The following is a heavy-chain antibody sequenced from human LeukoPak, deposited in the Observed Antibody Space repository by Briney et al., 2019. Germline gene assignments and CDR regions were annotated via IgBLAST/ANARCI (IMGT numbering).Heavy chain of an antibody. V-gene: IGHV1-18*01. D-gene: IGHD3-10*01. Sequence: ASVKVSCKASGYRFTTYGISWVRQAPGQGLEWMGWISVYNGKTNYAQKLQGRVTMTTDTSTNTAYIELRSLRSDDTALYYCARGSGAGSYYNYGMDVWGQGTTVTVSS. CDR3: ARGSGAGSYYNYGMDV. J-gene: IGHJ6*02. CDR2: ISVYNGKT. CDR1: GYRFTTYG.